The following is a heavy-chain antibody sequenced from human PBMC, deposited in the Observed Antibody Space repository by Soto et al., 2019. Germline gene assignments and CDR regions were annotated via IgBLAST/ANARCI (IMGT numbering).Heavy chain of an antibody. CDR1: GFTFSSYG. D-gene: IGHD5-12*01. CDR3: ARGREGLATLECAFDI. V-gene: IGHV3-33*01. J-gene: IGHJ3*02. CDR2: IWYDGSNK. Sequence: GGSLRLSCAASGFTFSSYGMHWVRQAPGKGLEWVAVIWYDGSNKYYADSVKGRFTISRDNSKNTLYLQMNSLRAEDTAVYYCARGREGLATLECAFDIWGQGTMVTVSS.